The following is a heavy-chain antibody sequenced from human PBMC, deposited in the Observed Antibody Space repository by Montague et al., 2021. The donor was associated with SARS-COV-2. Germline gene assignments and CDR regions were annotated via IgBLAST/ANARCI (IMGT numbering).Heavy chain of an antibody. Sequence: SETLSLTCGVSGGSINSYYWSWIRQPAGEGLEWIGRIYTSGRTNHSPSLKSRVTISVDTSRNHLSLKLTSVTAADTAVYYCARDRPRSYYYGSGTYTWGGYGMDVWGQGTTVTVSS. D-gene: IGHD3-10*01. CDR1: GGSINSYY. CDR3: ARDRPRSYYYGSGTYTWGGYGMDV. J-gene: IGHJ6*02. CDR2: IYTSGRT. V-gene: IGHV4-4*07.